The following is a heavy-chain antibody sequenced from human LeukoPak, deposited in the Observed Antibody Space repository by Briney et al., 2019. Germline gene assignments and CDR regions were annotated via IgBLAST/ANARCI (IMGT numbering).Heavy chain of an antibody. CDR3: AKDMAYYYDSSVVIDY. CDR1: GFTFSSYA. D-gene: IGHD3-22*01. J-gene: IGHJ4*02. CDR2: ISGDGDTT. V-gene: IGHV3-43*02. Sequence: GGSLRLSCAASGFTFSSYAMSWVRQAPGKGLEWVSLISGDGDTTYSADSVKGRFTISRDNFKNSLYLQMNSLRTEDTALYYCAKDMAYYYDSSVVIDYWGQGTLVTVSS.